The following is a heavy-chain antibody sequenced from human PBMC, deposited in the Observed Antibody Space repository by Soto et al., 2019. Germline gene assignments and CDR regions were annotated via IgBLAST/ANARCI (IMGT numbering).Heavy chain of an antibody. V-gene: IGHV2-5*02. J-gene: IGHJ1*01. CDR3: TNIPGGDDYGDYESPNTEYFQH. Sequence: QITLKESGPTLVNPTQTLTLTCTFSGFSLSTSGGGVGWIRQPPGKALEWLALIYWDDDKHYSPSLKSRLTYTKDTFQNQVVPTMTNMDPVATATYYFTNIPGGDDYGDYESPNTEYFQHWGQGTLVTVSS. CDR1: GFSLSTSGGG. D-gene: IGHD4-17*01. CDR2: IYWDDDK.